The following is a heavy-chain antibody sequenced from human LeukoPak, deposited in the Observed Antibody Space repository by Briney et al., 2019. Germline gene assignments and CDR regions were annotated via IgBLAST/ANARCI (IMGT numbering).Heavy chain of an antibody. Sequence: ASVKVSCKASGYTFTSYYMHWVRQAPGQGLEWMGIINPSGGSTSYAQKFQGRFTISRDNAKNSLYLQMNSLRAEDTAVYYCARGQPGGFDYWGQGTLVTVSS. V-gene: IGHV1-46*01. CDR3: ARGQPGGFDY. CDR1: GYTFTSYY. J-gene: IGHJ4*02. D-gene: IGHD1-14*01. CDR2: INPSGGST.